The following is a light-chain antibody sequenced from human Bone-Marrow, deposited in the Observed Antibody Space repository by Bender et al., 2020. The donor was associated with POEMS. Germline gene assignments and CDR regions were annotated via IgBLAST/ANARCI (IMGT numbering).Light chain of an antibody. CDR3: NSRDSSGNQLI. CDR2: KDS. Sequence: SFELTQPPSVSVSPGQTARITCSGDALPNQYVSWYQQRPGQAPVMVIYKDSGRPSGIPERFSGSSSGTKVTLTISGVQAEDEADYYCNSRDSSGNQLIFGGGTRLTVL. V-gene: IGLV3-25*03. CDR1: ALPNQY. J-gene: IGLJ2*01.